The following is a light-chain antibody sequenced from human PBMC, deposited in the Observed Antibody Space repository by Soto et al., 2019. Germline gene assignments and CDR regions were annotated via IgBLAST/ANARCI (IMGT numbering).Light chain of an antibody. CDR3: QQYSSSPLFT. J-gene: IGKJ3*01. V-gene: IGKV3-20*01. CDR1: QSVSSSY. CDR2: GAS. Sequence: EIVLTQSPGTLSLSPGERATLSCRASQSVSSSYLAWYQQKPGQAPRLLIYGASSRATGIPDRFSGSGSGTDFTLTISRLEPKDFAVYFCQQYSSSPLFTFGPGTKVDIK.